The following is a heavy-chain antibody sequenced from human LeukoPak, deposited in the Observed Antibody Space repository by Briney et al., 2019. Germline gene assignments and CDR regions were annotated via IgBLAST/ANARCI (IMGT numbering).Heavy chain of an antibody. D-gene: IGHD2-2*02. CDR1: GGSISSYY. J-gene: IGHJ6*02. CDR2: IYYSGST. Sequence: SETLSLTCTVSGGSISSYYWSWIRQPPGKGLEWIGYIYYSGSTNYNPSLKSRVTISVDTSKNQFSLKLSSVTAADTAVYYCARFVPYCSSTSCYTNYYYYGMDVWGQGTTATVSS. CDR3: ARFVPYCSSTSCYTNYYYYGMDV. V-gene: IGHV4-59*01.